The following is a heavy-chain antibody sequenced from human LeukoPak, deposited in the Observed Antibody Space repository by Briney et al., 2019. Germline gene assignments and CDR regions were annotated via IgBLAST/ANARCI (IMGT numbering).Heavy chain of an antibody. Sequence: ASVKVSCKASGGTFISYAISWVRQAPGQGLEWMGRIIPILGIANYAQKFQGRVTITADKSTSTAYMELSSLRSEDTAVYYCARGPVWDYYFDYWGQGTLVTVSS. CDR1: GGTFISYA. J-gene: IGHJ4*02. V-gene: IGHV1-69*04. D-gene: IGHD1-26*01. CDR3: ARGPVWDYYFDY. CDR2: IIPILGIA.